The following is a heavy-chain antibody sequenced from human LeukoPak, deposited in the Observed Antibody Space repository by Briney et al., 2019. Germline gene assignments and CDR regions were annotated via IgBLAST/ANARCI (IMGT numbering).Heavy chain of an antibody. CDR2: INPKSGDT. V-gene: IGHV1-2*02. Sequence: GASVKVSCKSSGYTFTDYYMHWVRQAPAQGLEWMGWINPKSGDTRYAQKFQGRVTMTRDTSITTAYMDLSSLRSDDTAVYYCAREWDYYAFWGQGTLVTVSS. CDR1: GYTFTDYY. J-gene: IGHJ4*02. CDR3: AREWDYYAF.